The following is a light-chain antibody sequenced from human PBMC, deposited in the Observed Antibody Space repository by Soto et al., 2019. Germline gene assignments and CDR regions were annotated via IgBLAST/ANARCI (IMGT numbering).Light chain of an antibody. CDR1: QSISNY. V-gene: IGKV1-39*01. CDR3: QQSYGTPRT. J-gene: IGKJ1*01. Sequence: DIQMTQSPSSLSASVGDRVTITCRASQSISNYLNWYQQKPGKAPKLLMFAASSLQSGVPSRFSGGGSGTDFTLTISSLQPEDFATYYCQQSYGTPRTFGQGTKVEIK. CDR2: AAS.